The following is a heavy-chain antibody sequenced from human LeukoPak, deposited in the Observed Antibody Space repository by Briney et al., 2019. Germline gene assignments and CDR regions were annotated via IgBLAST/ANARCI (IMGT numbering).Heavy chain of an antibody. J-gene: IGHJ4*02. V-gene: IGHV4-59*01. D-gene: IGHD2-21*02. CDR2: IDYSGST. CDR3: ARVRRYCGNDCYNFDY. CDR1: GGSITSYY. Sequence: SETLSLTCTVSGGSITSYYGSWIRQPPGKGLEWIGYIDYSGSTNYNPSLKSRVTISRDTSKNQFSLRLSSVTAADTAVYYCARVRRYCGNDCYNFDYWGQGTLVTVSS.